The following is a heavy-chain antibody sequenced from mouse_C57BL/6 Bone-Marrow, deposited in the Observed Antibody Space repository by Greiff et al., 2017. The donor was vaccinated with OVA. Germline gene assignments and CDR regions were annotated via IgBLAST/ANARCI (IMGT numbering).Heavy chain of an antibody. D-gene: IGHD3-3*01. V-gene: IGHV1-69*01. CDR1: GYTFTSYW. J-gene: IGHJ2*01. Sequence: QVQLKQPGAELVMPGASVKLSCKASGYTFTSYWMHWVKQRPGQGLEWIGEIDPSDSYTNYNQKFKGKSTLTVYKSSSTADLQLSGLTSEDSAVYYGAREGTRGGYFDYGGQGTTLTVSS. CDR3: AREGTRGGYFDY. CDR2: IDPSDSYT.